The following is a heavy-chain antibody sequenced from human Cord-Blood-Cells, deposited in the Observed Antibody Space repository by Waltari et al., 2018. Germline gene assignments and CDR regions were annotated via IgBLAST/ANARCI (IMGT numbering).Heavy chain of an antibody. CDR2: IYHSGST. CDR3: AREGHYYDSSGYYAFDI. J-gene: IGHJ3*02. CDR1: GGSISSSNW. Sequence: QVQLQESGPGLVKPSGTLSLTCAVSGGSISSSNWWRWVRQAPGKGLEWIGEIYHSGSTNYNPSLKSRVTISVDKSKNQFSLKLSSVTAADTAVYYCAREGHYYDSSGYYAFDIWDQGTMVTVSS. D-gene: IGHD3-22*01. V-gene: IGHV4-4*02.